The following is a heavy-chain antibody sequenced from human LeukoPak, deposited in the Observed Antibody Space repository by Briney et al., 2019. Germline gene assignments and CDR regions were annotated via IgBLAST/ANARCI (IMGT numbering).Heavy chain of an antibody. CDR3: AKHRYYDSSGYYSLHY. CDR1: GFTFSTSA. CDR2: ISGSGGST. J-gene: IGHJ4*02. Sequence: GGSLRLSCAASGFTFSTSAMSWVRQAPGEGLEWVSAISGSGGSTYYADSVKGRFTLSRDNTKNTLYLQMNSLSAEDTAVYYCAKHRYYDSSGYYSLHYWGQGTLVTVSS. D-gene: IGHD3-22*01. V-gene: IGHV3-23*01.